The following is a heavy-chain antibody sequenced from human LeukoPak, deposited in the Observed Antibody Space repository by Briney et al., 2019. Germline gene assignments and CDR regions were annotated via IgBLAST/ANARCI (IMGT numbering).Heavy chain of an antibody. CDR3: AGLKGVKWFDP. J-gene: IGHJ5*02. V-gene: IGHV4-39*07. Sequence: SETLSPTCTVSGGSISSSSYYWGWVRQPPGKGLEWIGTIYYTGTTYYNPSLQSRVTISVDTSKNQFSLKLTSVTAADTAVYYCAGLKGVKWFDPWGQGTLVTVSS. D-gene: IGHD2-21*01. CDR1: GGSISSSSYY. CDR2: IYYTGTT.